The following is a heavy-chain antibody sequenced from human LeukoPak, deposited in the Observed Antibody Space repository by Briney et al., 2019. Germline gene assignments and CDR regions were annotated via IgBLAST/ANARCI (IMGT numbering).Heavy chain of an antibody. D-gene: IGHD1-20*01. J-gene: IGHJ3*02. CDR1: GFTFSSYS. CDR3: AKDINWNQRPLDAFDI. V-gene: IGHV3-48*01. CDR2: ISSSSSTI. Sequence: GGSLRLSCAASGFTFSSYSMNWVRQAPGKGLEWVSYISSSSSTIYYADSVKGRFTISRDNSKNTLYLQMNSLRAEDTAVYYCAKDINWNQRPLDAFDIWGQGTMVTVSS.